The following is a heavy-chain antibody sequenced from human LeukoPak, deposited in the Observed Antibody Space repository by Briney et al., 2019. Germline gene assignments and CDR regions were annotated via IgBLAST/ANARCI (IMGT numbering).Heavy chain of an antibody. J-gene: IGHJ6*03. Sequence: GGSLRLSCAASGFTVSSNYKSWVRQAPGKGLEWVSVIYSGGSTYYADSVKGRFTISRDNSKNTLYLQMNSLRAEDTAVYYCARPVIAVAGKYYYYYYMDVWGKGTTVTVSS. CDR2: IYSGGST. CDR1: GFTVSSNY. V-gene: IGHV3-53*01. CDR3: ARPVIAVAGKYYYYYYMDV. D-gene: IGHD6-19*01.